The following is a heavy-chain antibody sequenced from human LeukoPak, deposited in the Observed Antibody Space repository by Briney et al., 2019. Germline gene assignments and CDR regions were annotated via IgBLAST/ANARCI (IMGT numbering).Heavy chain of an antibody. CDR2: IYSGGST. V-gene: IGHV3-53*01. CDR1: GFTVSSNY. CDR3: ARDRRGADDAFDI. Sequence: PGGSLRLSCAASGFTVSSNYMSWVRQAPGKGLEWVSVIYSGGSTYYADSVKGRFTISRDNSKNTLYLQMNSLRAEDTAVYYCARDRRGADDAFDIWGQGTMVTVSS. D-gene: IGHD1-26*01. J-gene: IGHJ3*02.